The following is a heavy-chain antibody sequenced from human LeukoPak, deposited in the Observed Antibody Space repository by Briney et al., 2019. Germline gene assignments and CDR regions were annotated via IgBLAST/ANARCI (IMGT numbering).Heavy chain of an antibody. D-gene: IGHD2-2*02. CDR3: ARAKWGSSTSCYTH. J-gene: IGHJ4*02. V-gene: IGHV6-1*01. CDR1: GDSVSSNSAA. CDR2: TYFRSKWYY. Sequence: TSQTLSLTCAISGDSVSSNSAAWDWIRQSPSRGLEWLGRTYFRSKWYYDYAVSVKSRMTINADTSKNQFSLQLNSVTPEDTAVYYCARAKWGSSTSCYTHWGQGTLVTVSS.